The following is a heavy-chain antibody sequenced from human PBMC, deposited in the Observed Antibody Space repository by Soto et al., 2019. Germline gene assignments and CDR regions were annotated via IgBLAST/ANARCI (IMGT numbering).Heavy chain of an antibody. Sequence: SETLSLTCTVSGGSISSGDYYWSWIRQPPGKGLEWIGYIYYSGSTYYNPSLKSRVTISVDTSKNQFSLKLSSVTAADTAVYYCARGRDMITFGGPDLNYWGQGTLVTVSS. CDR3: ARGRDMITFGGPDLNY. CDR1: GGSISSGDYY. V-gene: IGHV4-30-4*01. J-gene: IGHJ4*02. CDR2: IYYSGST. D-gene: IGHD3-16*01.